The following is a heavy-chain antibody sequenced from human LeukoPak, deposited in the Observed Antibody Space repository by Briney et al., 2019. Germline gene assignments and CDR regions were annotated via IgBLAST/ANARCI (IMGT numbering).Heavy chain of an antibody. D-gene: IGHD3-10*01. Sequence: SETLSLTCAVYGGSFSGYYWSWIRQPLGKGLEWIGEINHTGSTNYNPSLKSRVTISVDTSKNQFSLKLSSVTAADTAVYYCARGGYYGFSDYWGQGTLVTVSP. CDR1: GGSFSGYY. CDR3: ARGGYYGFSDY. V-gene: IGHV4-34*01. CDR2: INHTGST. J-gene: IGHJ4*02.